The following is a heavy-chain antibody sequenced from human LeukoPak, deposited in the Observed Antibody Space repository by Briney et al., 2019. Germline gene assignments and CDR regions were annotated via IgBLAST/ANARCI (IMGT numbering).Heavy chain of an antibody. CDR1: GFTFSNNY. CDR2: IYSGGST. V-gene: IGHV3-53*01. CDR3: AREYQGMDV. D-gene: IGHD2-2*01. Sequence: GGSLRLSCAASGFTFSNNYMNWVRQAPGKGLEWVSVIYSGGSTHYPDSVKGRFAISRDNSKNTLYLQMNRPRAEDTAVYYCAREYQGMDVWGQGTTVTVS. J-gene: IGHJ6*02.